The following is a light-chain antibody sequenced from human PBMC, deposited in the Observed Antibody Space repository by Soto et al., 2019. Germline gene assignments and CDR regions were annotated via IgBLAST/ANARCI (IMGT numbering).Light chain of an antibody. CDR1: ISDVGAYDY. CDR2: EVN. J-gene: IGLJ1*01. V-gene: IGLV2-8*01. Sequence: QSVRTQPPSASASPGHSVTISCTGTISDVGAYDYVSWYQHHPGTAPKLIIYEVNKRPSGVPDRFSGSKSGNTASLTVSGLQAEDEADYYCASYAGSTNFYVFGTGTKVTVL. CDR3: ASYAGSTNFYV.